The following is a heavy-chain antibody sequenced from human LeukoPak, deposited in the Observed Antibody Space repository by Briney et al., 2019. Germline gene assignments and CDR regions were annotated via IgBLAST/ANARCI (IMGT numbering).Heavy chain of an antibody. D-gene: IGHD3-3*01. CDR3: AHRLLCPHLRFLEWSLFDY. Sequence: SGPTLVNPTQTLTLTCTFSGFSLSTSGVGVGWMRQPPGKALEWLALIYWNDDKRYSPSLKSRLTITKDTSKNQVVLTMTNMDPVDTATYYCAHRLLCPHLRFLEWSLFDYWGQGTLVTVSS. J-gene: IGHJ4*02. CDR2: IYWNDDK. CDR1: GFSLSTSGVG. V-gene: IGHV2-5*01.